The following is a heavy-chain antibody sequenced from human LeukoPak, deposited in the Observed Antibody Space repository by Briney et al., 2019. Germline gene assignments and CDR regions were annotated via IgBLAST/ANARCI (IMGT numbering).Heavy chain of an antibody. CDR2: ISWNSGSI. J-gene: IGHJ3*02. Sequence: SLRLSCAASGFTFDDYAMHWVRQAPGKGLEWVSGISWNSGSIGYADSVKGRFTISRDNAKNSLYLQMNSLRAEDTALYYCAKDVFPYYDFWSGFQDAFDIWGQGTMVTVSS. CDR1: GFTFDDYA. CDR3: AKDVFPYYDFWSGFQDAFDI. V-gene: IGHV3-9*01. D-gene: IGHD3-3*01.